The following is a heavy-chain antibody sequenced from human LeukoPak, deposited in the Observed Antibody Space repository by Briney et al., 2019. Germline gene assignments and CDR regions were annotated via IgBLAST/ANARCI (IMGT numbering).Heavy chain of an antibody. CDR2: FDPEDCET. CDR1: GYTLTELS. Sequence: ASVTVSCKVSGYTLTELSMHWVRQAPGKGLEWMGGFDPEDCETIYAQKFQGRVTMTEDTSTDTAYMELSSLRSEDTAVYYCATARITMVRGVIISDAFDIWGQGTMVTVSS. V-gene: IGHV1-24*01. J-gene: IGHJ3*02. D-gene: IGHD3-10*01. CDR3: ATARITMVRGVIISDAFDI.